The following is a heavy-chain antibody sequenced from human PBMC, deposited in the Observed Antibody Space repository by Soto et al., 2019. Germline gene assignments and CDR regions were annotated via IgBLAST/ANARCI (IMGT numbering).Heavy chain of an antibody. V-gene: IGHV1-24*01. CDR2: FDPEDGET. CDR3: ATLYSSSWPTNNWFDP. D-gene: IGHD6-13*01. CDR1: GYTLTELS. J-gene: IGHJ5*02. Sequence: ASVKVSCKVSGYTLTELSMHWVRQAPGKGLEWMGGFDPEDGETIYAQKFQGRVTMTEDTSTDTAYMELSSLRSEDTAVYYCATLYSSSWPTNNWFDPWGQGTLVTVS.